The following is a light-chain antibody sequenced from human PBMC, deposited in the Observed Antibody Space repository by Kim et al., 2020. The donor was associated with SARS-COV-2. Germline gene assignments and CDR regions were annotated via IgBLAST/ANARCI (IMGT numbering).Light chain of an antibody. CDR3: QVWDSSTVV. V-gene: IGLV3-9*01. CDR1: ISGMKN. Sequence: VPLAQTSSINSRENISGMKNVACYQQKPGQAPVLVIDRDSNRPSGIPERFSGANSGNTATLTISRGQAGDEADYYCQVWDSSTVVVGGGTQLTFL. CDR2: RDS. J-gene: IGLJ2*01.